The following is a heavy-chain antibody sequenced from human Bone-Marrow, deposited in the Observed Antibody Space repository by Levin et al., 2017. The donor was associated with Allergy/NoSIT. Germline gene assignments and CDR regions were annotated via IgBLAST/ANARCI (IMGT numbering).Heavy chain of an antibody. J-gene: IGHJ6*02. D-gene: IGHD4-11*01. Sequence: GESLKISCAASGFTFSSYGMHWVRQAPGKGLEWVAVIWYDGSNKYYADSVKGRFTISRDNSKNTLYLQMNSLRAEDTAVYYCARGRVDYSILARMDGWGQGTTVTVAS. CDR3: ARGRVDYSILARMDG. V-gene: IGHV3-33*01. CDR2: IWYDGSNK. CDR1: GFTFSSYG.